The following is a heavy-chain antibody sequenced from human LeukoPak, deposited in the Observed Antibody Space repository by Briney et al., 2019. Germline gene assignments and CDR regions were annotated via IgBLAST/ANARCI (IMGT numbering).Heavy chain of an antibody. V-gene: IGHV3-48*03. CDR2: ISSSGSTI. Sequence: AGGSLRLSCAASGFTFSSYEMNWARQAPGKGLEWVSYISSSGSTIYYADSVKGRFTISRDNAKNSLYLQMNSLRAEDTAVYYCAREYSSSSGHVFDYWGQGALVTVSS. CDR1: GFTFSSYE. D-gene: IGHD6-6*01. CDR3: AREYSSSSGHVFDY. J-gene: IGHJ4*02.